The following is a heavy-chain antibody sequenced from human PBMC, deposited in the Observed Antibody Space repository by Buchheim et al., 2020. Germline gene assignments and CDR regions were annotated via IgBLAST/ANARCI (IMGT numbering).Heavy chain of an antibody. CDR1: GFTFSNYA. J-gene: IGHJ4*02. Sequence: EVQLLESGGGLVQPGGSLRLSCAASGFTFSNYAMSWVRQAPGKGLELVSGLIENGADTYYGESVKGRFTISRDNSKNTLYLQMNSLRAEDTAIYYCAKDYGFGKYEAQIFDFWGQGIL. CDR2: LIENGADT. V-gene: IGHV3-23*02. D-gene: IGHD3-10*01. CDR3: AKDYGFGKYEAQIFDF.